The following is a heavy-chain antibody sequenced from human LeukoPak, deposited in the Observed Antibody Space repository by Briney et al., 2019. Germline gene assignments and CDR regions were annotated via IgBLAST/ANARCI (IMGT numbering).Heavy chain of an antibody. Sequence: SETLSLTCAVYGGSFSGYYWSWIRQPPGKGLEWIGEINHSGSTNYNPSLKSRVTISVDTSKNQFSLKLSFVTAADTAVYYCARGRVVPAVDYYYYGMDVWGKGTTVTVSS. J-gene: IGHJ6*04. CDR2: INHSGST. CDR3: ARGRVVPAVDYYYYGMDV. V-gene: IGHV4-34*01. CDR1: GGSFSGYY. D-gene: IGHD2-2*01.